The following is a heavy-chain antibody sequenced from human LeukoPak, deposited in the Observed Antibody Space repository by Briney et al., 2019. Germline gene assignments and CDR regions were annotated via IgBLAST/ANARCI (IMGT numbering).Heavy chain of an antibody. CDR3: ANQYGKLDY. Sequence: GGSLRLSCAASGFTFSDYYMSWIRQAPGKGLECVSYIRGSGSDIYYADSVKGRFTISRDNAKNSLYLQMNSLRAEDTAVYYCANQYGKLDYWGQGTLVTVSS. CDR2: IRGSGSDI. CDR1: GFTFSDYY. J-gene: IGHJ4*02. V-gene: IGHV3-11*01. D-gene: IGHD1-7*01.